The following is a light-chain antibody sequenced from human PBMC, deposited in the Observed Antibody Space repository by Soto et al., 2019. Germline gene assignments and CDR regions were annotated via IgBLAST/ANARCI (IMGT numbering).Light chain of an antibody. J-gene: IGKJ5*01. CDR3: QQYTGPPTT. V-gene: IGKV3-20*01. CDR1: QSVSGY. CDR2: GAS. Sequence: EVVLTQSPVTLSLAPGDRATLSCRASQSVSGYLAWYQQKPGQAPRLLIYGASSRATGIPDRFSGSGSGTDFTLTISRLEPEDFAVYFCQQYTGPPTTFGQGTRLEIK.